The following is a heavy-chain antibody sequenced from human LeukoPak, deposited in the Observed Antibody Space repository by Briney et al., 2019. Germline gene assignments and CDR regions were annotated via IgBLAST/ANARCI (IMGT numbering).Heavy chain of an antibody. V-gene: IGHV3-74*01. Sequence: PGGSLRLSCAASGFTFSNYWMHWVRQAPGKGLVWVSRINSDGINTSYADSVKGRFTISRDNAKNTLNLQMNSLRAEDTAVYYCARTLTVAGTGSFDYWGQGTLVTVSS. J-gene: IGHJ4*02. CDR1: GFTFSNYW. D-gene: IGHD6-19*01. CDR2: INSDGINT. CDR3: ARTLTVAGTGSFDY.